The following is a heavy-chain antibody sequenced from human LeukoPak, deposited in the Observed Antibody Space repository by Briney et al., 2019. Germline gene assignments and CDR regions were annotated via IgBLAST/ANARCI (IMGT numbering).Heavy chain of an antibody. CDR2: IYSGDSNT. CDR3: ARQGPIVVVPAAKYGLDV. CDR1: GYSFTNYW. D-gene: IGHD2-2*01. Sequence: GESLKISCKGSGYSFTNYWIGWVRQMPGKGLEWMGVIYSGDSNTRYSPSFQGQVTISADKSISTAYLQWSSLKASDTAMYYCARQGPIVVVPAAKYGLDVWGQGTTVTVSS. J-gene: IGHJ6*02. V-gene: IGHV5-51*01.